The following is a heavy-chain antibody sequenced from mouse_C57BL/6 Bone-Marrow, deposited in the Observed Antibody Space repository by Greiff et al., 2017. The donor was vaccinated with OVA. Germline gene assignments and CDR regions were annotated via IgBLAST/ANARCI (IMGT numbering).Heavy chain of an antibody. CDR1: GFTFSDFY. D-gene: IGHD2-2*01. J-gene: IGHJ3*01. Sequence: EVQVVESGGGLVQSGRSLRLSCATSGFTFSDFYMEWVRQAPGKGLEWIAASRNKANDYTTEYSASVKGRFIVSRDTSQSILYLQMNALRAEDTAIYYCARGYGYPFAYWGQGTLVTVSA. CDR3: ARGYGYPFAY. CDR2: SRNKANDYTT. V-gene: IGHV7-1*01.